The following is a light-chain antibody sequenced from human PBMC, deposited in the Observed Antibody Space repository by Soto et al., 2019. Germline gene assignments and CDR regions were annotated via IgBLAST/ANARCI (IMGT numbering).Light chain of an antibody. CDR2: KAS. CDR3: QHYKMYSPWT. V-gene: IGKV1-5*03. Sequence: DFQMTQSPSTLSASVGYRVTITCRSSQNIRSRLAWFQQKPGKAPKLLIYKASTLKSGVPSRFSGSGSGTEFTLTISSLQPDDFATYYCQHYKMYSPWTFGQGTKVDIK. J-gene: IGKJ1*01. CDR1: QNIRSR.